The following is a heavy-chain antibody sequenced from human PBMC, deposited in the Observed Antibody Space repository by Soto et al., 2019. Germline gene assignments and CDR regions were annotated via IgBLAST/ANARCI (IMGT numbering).Heavy chain of an antibody. V-gene: IGHV4-39*01. D-gene: IGHD6-6*01. CDR1: GGSISSSSYY. J-gene: IGHJ5*02. Sequence: QLQLQESGPGLVKPSETLSLTCTVSGGSISSSSYYWGWIRQPPGKGLEWIGSIYYSGSTYYNPSLTSRVTISVDTSKNQFSLKLSSVTAADTAVYYCARHVDGAGAAHNWFDPWGQGTLVTVSS. CDR3: ARHVDGAGAAHNWFDP. CDR2: IYYSGST.